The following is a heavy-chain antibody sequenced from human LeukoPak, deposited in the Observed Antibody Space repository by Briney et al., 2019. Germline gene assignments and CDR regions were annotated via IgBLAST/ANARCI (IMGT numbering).Heavy chain of an antibody. Sequence: ASETLSLTCTVSGGSIDYYYWTWIRQPAGKGLEWIGRIYTSGDTNYNPSLESRVTISLDKSKSQFSLRLSSVTAADTAVYYCARGLMAGKANWFDPWGHGTLVTVSS. V-gene: IGHV4-4*07. CDR1: GGSIDYYY. D-gene: IGHD6-19*01. CDR2: IYTSGDT. CDR3: ARGLMAGKANWFDP. J-gene: IGHJ5*02.